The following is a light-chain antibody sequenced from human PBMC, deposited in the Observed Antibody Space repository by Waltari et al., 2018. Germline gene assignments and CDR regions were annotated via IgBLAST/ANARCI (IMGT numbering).Light chain of an antibody. Sequence: EILMTQSPTTLPVSPGERAILTCRASQSVSSHLVWYQQKPGQAPRLLIYDASTRATGIPARFSGSGYGTEFSLTISSLQSEDFAVYYCQQYSNWPRTFGQGTKVDIK. CDR2: DAS. J-gene: IGKJ1*01. CDR1: QSVSSH. CDR3: QQYSNWPRT. V-gene: IGKV3-15*01.